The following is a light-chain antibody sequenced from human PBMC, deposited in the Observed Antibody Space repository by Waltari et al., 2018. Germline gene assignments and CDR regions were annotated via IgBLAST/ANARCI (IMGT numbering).Light chain of an antibody. CDR2: DVS. Sequence: EIVLTQSPAILSFSPGERATRSCRASQRVGTYLAWYQQRPRQSPRLLIYDVSYRATGIPARFSGSGSETDFTLTISSLQPEDFAVYYCQQRRNWPLTFGGGTRVQI. J-gene: IGKJ4*01. CDR3: QQRRNWPLT. CDR1: QRVGTY. V-gene: IGKV3-11*01.